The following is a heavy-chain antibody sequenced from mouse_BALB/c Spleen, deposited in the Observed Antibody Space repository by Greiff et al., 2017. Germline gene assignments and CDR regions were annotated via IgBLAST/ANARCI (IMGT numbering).Heavy chain of an antibody. V-gene: IGHV5-6-3*01. Sequence: EVQGVESGGGLVQPGGSLKLSCAASGFTFSSYGMSWVRQTPDKRLELVATINSNGGSTYYPDSVKGRFTISRDNAKNTLYLQMSSLKSEDTAMYYCARDDDVDYWGQGTTLTVSS. CDR1: GFTFSSYG. CDR3: ARDDDVDY. CDR2: INSNGGST. J-gene: IGHJ2*01.